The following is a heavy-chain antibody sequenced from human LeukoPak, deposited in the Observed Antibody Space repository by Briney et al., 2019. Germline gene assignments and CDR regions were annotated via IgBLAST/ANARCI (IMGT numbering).Heavy chain of an antibody. CDR2: INPNSGGT. V-gene: IGHV1-2*02. CDR1: GYTFTGYY. CDR3: AREGCSSTSCLGWFDP. J-gene: IGHJ5*02. D-gene: IGHD2-2*01. Sequence: ASVKVSCKASGYTFTGYYTHWVRQAPGQGLEWMGWINPNSGGTNYAQKFQGRVTMTRDTSISTAYMELSRLRSDDTAVYYCAREGCSSTSCLGWFDPWGQGTLVTVSS.